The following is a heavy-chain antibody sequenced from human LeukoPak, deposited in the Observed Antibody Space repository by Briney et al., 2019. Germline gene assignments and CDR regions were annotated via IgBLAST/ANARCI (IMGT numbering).Heavy chain of an antibody. CDR1: GYTFTGYY. D-gene: IGHD6-6*01. Sequence: ASVKVSCKASGYTFTGYYTHWVRQAPGQGLEWMGWINPNSGGTNYAQKFQGRVTMTRDTSISTAYIELSRLRSDDTAVYYCARGSWVAARLLDYWGQGTLVTVSS. CDR2: INPNSGGT. CDR3: ARGSWVAARLLDY. V-gene: IGHV1-2*02. J-gene: IGHJ4*02.